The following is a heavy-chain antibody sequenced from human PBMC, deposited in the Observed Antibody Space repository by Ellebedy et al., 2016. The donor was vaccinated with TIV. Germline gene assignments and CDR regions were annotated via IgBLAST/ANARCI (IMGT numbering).Heavy chain of an antibody. CDR3: ARQAAVAGTDFPGWFDP. V-gene: IGHV4-59*08. J-gene: IGHJ5*02. D-gene: IGHD6-19*01. Sequence: MPSETLSLTCTVSGGSISSYYWSWIRQPPGKGLEWIGYIYYSGSTNYNPSLKSRVTISVDTSKNQFSLKLSSVTAADTAVYYCARQAAVAGTDFPGWFDPWGQGTLVTVSS. CDR1: GGSISSYY. CDR2: IYYSGST.